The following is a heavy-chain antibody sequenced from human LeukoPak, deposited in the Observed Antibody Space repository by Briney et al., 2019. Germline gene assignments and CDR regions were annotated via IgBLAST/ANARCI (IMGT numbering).Heavy chain of an antibody. V-gene: IGHV3-74*01. CDR3: AREDQVEMATIVPLDY. CDR1: GSTFSSYW. Sequence: PGGSLRLSCAASGSTFSSYWMHWARQAPGKGLVWVSRINSDGSSTSYADSVKGRFTISRDNAKNTLYLQMNSLRAEDTAVYYCAREDQVEMATIVPLDYWGQGTLVTVSS. CDR2: INSDGSST. J-gene: IGHJ4*02. D-gene: IGHD5-24*01.